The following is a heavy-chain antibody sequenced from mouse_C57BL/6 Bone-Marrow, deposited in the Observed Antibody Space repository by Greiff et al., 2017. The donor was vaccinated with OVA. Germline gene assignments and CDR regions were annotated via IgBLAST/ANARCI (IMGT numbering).Heavy chain of an antibody. V-gene: IGHV1-78*01. D-gene: IGHD1-1*01. J-gene: IGHJ1*03. CDR2: IYPRDGST. CDR3: ARLGDYYCSRNWYFDV. CDR1: GYTFTDHT. Sequence: QVQLQQSDAELVKPGASVKISCKVSGYTFTDHTIHWMKQRPEQGLEWIGYIYPRDGSTKYNEKFKGKATLTAEHSSSTAYMQLNSLTSEYSAVYFCARLGDYYCSRNWYFDVWGTGTTVTVSS.